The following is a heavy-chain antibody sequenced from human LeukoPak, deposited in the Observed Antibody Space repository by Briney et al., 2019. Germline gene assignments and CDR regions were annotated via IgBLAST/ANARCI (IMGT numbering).Heavy chain of an antibody. Sequence: GGSLRLSCAASGFTFSNYWMHWVRQAPGKGLVWVSLINSDGSSTIYADSVEGRFTISRDNAKNTLYLQMNSLRAEDTAVYYCARGLTIFGVVNDAFDIWGQGTMVTVSS. J-gene: IGHJ3*02. CDR3: ARGLTIFGVVNDAFDI. V-gene: IGHV3-74*01. CDR1: GFTFSNYW. D-gene: IGHD3-3*01. CDR2: INSDGSST.